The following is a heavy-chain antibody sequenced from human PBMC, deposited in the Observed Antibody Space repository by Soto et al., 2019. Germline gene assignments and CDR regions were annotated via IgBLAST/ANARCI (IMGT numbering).Heavy chain of an antibody. Sequence: QVQLQESGSGLVKPSHSLSLTCTVSGVSLNTADTWWSWIRQSPGKGLEFIGYYHSGGSTYYDASFRSRVIIAAATSNSQFSLKLSSVTVADTAVYFCVRSRQMESGNDYGLDVWGQGTTVTVSS. J-gene: IGHJ6*02. CDR3: VRSRQMESGNDYGLDV. V-gene: IGHV4-30-4*01. CDR1: GVSLNTADTW. CDR2: YHSGGST. D-gene: IGHD1-1*01.